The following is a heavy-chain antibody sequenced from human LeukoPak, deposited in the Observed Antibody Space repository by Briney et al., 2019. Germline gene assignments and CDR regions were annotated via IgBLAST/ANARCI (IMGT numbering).Heavy chain of an antibody. Sequence: ASVKVSCKASGYTFTSYGISWVRQAPGQGLEWMGWISAYNGNTNYAQKLQGRVTMTTDTSTSTAYMELRSLRSDDTAVYYCARHVGNRWLQPVWFDPWGQGTLVTASS. CDR3: ARHVGNRWLQPVWFDP. CDR1: GYTFTSYG. V-gene: IGHV1-18*01. J-gene: IGHJ5*02. D-gene: IGHD5-24*01. CDR2: ISAYNGNT.